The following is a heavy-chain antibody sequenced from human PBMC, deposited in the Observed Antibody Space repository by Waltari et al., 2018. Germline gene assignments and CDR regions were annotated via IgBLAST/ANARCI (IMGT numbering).Heavy chain of an antibody. CDR1: GGTFSSYA. CDR3: ARGEYYYDSSGYWPFDY. V-gene: IGHV1-69*14. J-gene: IGHJ4*02. D-gene: IGHD3-22*01. Sequence: QVQLVQSGAEVKKPGSSVKVSCKASGGTFSSYAISWVRQAPGQGLEWMGGIIPIVGTANYAQKFRGIVTITEEKSTSTDYMELSSLRAEETAVYYCARGEYYYDSSGYWPFDYWGQGTLVTVSS. CDR2: IIPIVGTA.